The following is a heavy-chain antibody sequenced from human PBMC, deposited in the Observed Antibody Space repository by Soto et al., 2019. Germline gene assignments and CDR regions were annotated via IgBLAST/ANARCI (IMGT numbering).Heavy chain of an antibody. J-gene: IGHJ4*02. Sequence: QVQLVESGGGVVQPGKSLRLSCAASGFTFSSYGMHWVRQAPGKGLEWVAVISYDGSNKYYADSVKGRFTISRDNSKNTLYLQMNSLRAEDTAVYYCAKDSTVVEARFVWGQGTLVTVSS. CDR2: ISYDGSNK. V-gene: IGHV3-30*18. CDR3: AKDSTVVEARFV. D-gene: IGHD2-15*01. CDR1: GFTFSSYG.